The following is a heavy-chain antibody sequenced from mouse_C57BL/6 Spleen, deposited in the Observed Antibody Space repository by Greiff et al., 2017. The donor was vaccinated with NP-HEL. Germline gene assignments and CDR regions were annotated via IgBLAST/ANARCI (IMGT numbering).Heavy chain of an antibody. V-gene: IGHV1-53*01. D-gene: IGHD2-3*01. CDR3: ARSIYDGPLRGAY. CDR2: INPSNGGT. J-gene: IGHJ3*01. Sequence: VQLQQPGTELVKPGASVKLSCKASGYTFSSYWMHWVKQRPGQGLEWIGNINPSNGGTNYNEKFKSKATLTVDKSSSTAYMQLSSLTSEDSAVYYCARSIYDGPLRGAYWGQGTLVTVSA. CDR1: GYTFSSYW.